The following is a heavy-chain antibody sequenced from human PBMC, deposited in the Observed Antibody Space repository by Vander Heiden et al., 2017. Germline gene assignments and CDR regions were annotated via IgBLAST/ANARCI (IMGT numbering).Heavy chain of an antibody. J-gene: IGHJ5*02. CDR2: IDWDDDK. CDR1: GFSLSTSGMC. Sequence: QVTLRESGPALVKPTQTLTLTCTFSGFSLSTSGMCVSWIRQTPGKALEWLALIDWDDDKYYITSLKTRLTISKDTSKNQVGLTMTNMDPVDTATYYCARMGGKRDGDNHYWFGPWGQGTLVTVYS. CDR3: ARMGGKRDGDNHYWFGP. V-gene: IGHV2-70*01. D-gene: IGHD3-16*01.